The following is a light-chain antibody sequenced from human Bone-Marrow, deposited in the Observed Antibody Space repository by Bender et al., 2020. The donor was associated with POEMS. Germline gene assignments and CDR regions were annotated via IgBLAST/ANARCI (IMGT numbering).Light chain of an antibody. CDR2: RDN. V-gene: IGLV3-1*01. CDR1: KLGDKY. J-gene: IGLJ3*02. CDR3: QAWESSTVV. Sequence: SYELTQPPSVSVSPGQAANIICSGQKLGDKYVSWYQQRPGQSPVLVIYRDNKRTSGIPERFSGANSGNPATLTISGTQSLDEADYYCQAWESSTVVFGGGTKLTVL.